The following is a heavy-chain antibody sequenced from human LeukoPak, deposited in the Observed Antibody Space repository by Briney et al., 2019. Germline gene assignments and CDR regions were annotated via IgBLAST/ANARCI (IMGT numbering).Heavy chain of an antibody. CDR2: TYYRSRLYS. Sequence: SQTLSLTCVISEDTVSTSSAVWNWIRQSPSRGLEWLGRTYYRSRLYSEYAVSVKGRIDISPDTSKNQISLQLNSVTPDDTAVYYCATRLSGTLYTFDIWGQGTVVTVSS. V-gene: IGHV6-1*01. D-gene: IGHD1-26*01. J-gene: IGHJ3*02. CDR3: ATRLSGTLYTFDI. CDR1: EDTVSTSSAV.